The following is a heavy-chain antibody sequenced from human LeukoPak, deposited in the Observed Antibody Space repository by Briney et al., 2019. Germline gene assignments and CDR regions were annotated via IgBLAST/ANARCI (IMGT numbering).Heavy chain of an antibody. Sequence: XSWVRXAPXQXXXXMGGIIPIFGTATYAQKFQGRVTITADESTSTAYMELSSLRSEDTAVYYCARNHASVVPATYWFDPWGQGTLVTVSS. D-gene: IGHD2-2*01. J-gene: IGHJ5*02. CDR2: IIPIFGTA. V-gene: IGHV1-69*01. CDR3: ARNHASVVPATYWFDP.